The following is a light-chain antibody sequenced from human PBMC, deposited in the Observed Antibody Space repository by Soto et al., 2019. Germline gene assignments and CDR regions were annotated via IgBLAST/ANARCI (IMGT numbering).Light chain of an antibody. CDR1: QNIHTN. Sequence: EIVMTQSPATPSVSPGEISTLSCRAGQNIHTNLAWYQQKPGQAPRIICYGASTGATVLPARCSGSGSGTEFTLTINSLKAEDCEVYYCQQYYNWPRTFGQGTRLEIK. J-gene: IGKJ5*01. CDR3: QQYYNWPRT. CDR2: GAS. V-gene: IGKV3-15*01.